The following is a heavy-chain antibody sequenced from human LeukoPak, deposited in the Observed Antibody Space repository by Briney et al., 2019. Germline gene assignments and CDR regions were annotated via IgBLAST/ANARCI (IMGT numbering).Heavy chain of an antibody. Sequence: GGSLRLSCAASGIAFSTYAMSWVRQAPGKGLEWVSVVSESGEITHYADSVKGRFTISRDNSKNTVYLQMNSLRAEDTAVYYCAKVAADFWSGYYTSAVDYWGQGTLVTVSS. J-gene: IGHJ4*02. CDR2: VSESGEIT. CDR3: AKVAADFWSGYYTSAVDY. V-gene: IGHV3-23*01. CDR1: GIAFSTYA. D-gene: IGHD3-3*01.